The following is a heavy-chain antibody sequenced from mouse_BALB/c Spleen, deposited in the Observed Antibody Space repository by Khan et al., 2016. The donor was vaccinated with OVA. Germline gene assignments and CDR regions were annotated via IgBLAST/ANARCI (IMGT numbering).Heavy chain of an antibody. Sequence: EVKLLESGPGLVKPSQSLSLTCTVTGYSITSGYGWNWIRQFPGNKLEWMGYISYSGSTNYNPSLKSRISITRDTSKNQFFLQLNSVTTEDTATYYCARTARIKYWGQGTTRTVSS. V-gene: IGHV3-2*02. D-gene: IGHD1-2*01. J-gene: IGHJ2*01. CDR2: ISYSGST. CDR3: ARTARIKY. CDR1: GYSITSGYG.